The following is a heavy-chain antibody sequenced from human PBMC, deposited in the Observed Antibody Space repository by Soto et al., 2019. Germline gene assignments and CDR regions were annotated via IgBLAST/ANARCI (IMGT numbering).Heavy chain of an antibody. V-gene: IGHV3-30-3*01. Sequence: PGGSLRLSCAASGFTFSSYAMHWVRQAPGKGLEWVAVISYDGSNKYYADSVKGRFTISRDNSKNTLYLQMNSLRAEDTAVYYCARVFSSSWNYYYYYGMDVWGQGTTVTSP. CDR2: ISYDGSNK. CDR3: ARVFSSSWNYYYYYGMDV. D-gene: IGHD6-13*01. J-gene: IGHJ6*02. CDR1: GFTFSSYA.